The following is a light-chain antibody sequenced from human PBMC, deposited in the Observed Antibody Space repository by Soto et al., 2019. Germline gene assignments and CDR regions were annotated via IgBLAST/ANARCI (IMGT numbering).Light chain of an antibody. V-gene: IGKV3-15*01. CDR1: QSVSSD. CDR3: QHYGSSQWTFGQWT. CDR2: GAS. Sequence: EIVMTQSPATLSVSPGERATLSCRASQSVSSDLAWYEQKPGQAPRLLLYGASTRATGIPARFSGSGSGTEFTLTISSLQSEDSAVYFCQHYGSSQWTFGQWTFGQGTKVDIK. J-gene: IGKJ1*01.